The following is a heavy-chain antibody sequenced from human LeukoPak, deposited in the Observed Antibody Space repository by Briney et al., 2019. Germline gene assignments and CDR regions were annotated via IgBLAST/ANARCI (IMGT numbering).Heavy chain of an antibody. J-gene: IGHJ4*02. V-gene: IGHV3-7*01. CDR3: ARDLYSYGANQDDY. CDR2: IKQDGVDK. CDR1: GFTFSSYW. Sequence: GGSLRFSCATSGFTFSSYWMNWVRQAPGKGLEWVARIKQDGVDKYYVDSVKGRFTISRDNAKRSLYLQMNSLRAQETAVYYCARDLYSYGANQDDYWGQGTLVTVSS. D-gene: IGHD5-18*01.